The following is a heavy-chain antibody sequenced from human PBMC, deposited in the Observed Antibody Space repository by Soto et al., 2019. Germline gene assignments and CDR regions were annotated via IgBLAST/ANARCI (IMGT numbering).Heavy chain of an antibody. V-gene: IGHV1-8*01. CDR3: ARGRERSNSYYYYYMDV. D-gene: IGHD4-4*01. CDR2: MNPNSGNT. J-gene: IGHJ6*03. CDR1: GYTFTSYD. Sequence: ASVKVSCKASGYTFTSYDINWVRQATGQGLEWMGWMNPNSGNTGYAQKFQGRVTMTRNTSISTAHMELSSLRSEDTAVYYCARGRERSNSYYYYYMDVWGKGTTVTVSS.